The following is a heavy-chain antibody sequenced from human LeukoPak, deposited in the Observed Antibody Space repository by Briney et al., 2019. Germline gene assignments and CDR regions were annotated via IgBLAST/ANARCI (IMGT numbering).Heavy chain of an antibody. Sequence: GGSLRLSCAASGFTFSSYAMSWVRQAPGKGLEWVSAFSGSGGSTYYADSVKGRFTISRDNSKNTLYLQMNNLRAEDTAVYYCATSGLSRFGFWGQGTLVTVSS. CDR1: GFTFSSYA. CDR3: ATSGLSRFGF. D-gene: IGHD2/OR15-2a*01. J-gene: IGHJ4*02. V-gene: IGHV3-23*01. CDR2: FSGSGGST.